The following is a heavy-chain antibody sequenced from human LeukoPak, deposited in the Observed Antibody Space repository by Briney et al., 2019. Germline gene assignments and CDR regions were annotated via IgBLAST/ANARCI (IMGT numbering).Heavy chain of an antibody. Sequence: TSSETLFLTCTVSGGSISSYYWSWIRQPPGKGLEWIGYIYYSGSTNYNPSLKSRVTISVDTSKNQFSLKLSSVTAADTAVYYCARDPGIAAAGTSGAFDIWGQGTMVTVSS. CDR1: GGSISSYY. J-gene: IGHJ3*02. CDR3: ARDPGIAAAGTSGAFDI. V-gene: IGHV4-59*01. CDR2: IYYSGST. D-gene: IGHD6-13*01.